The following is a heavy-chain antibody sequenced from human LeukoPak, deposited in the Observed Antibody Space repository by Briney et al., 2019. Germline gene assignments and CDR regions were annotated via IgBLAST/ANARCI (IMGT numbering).Heavy chain of an antibody. V-gene: IGHV5-51*01. D-gene: IGHD6-19*01. CDR2: IYPGDSDT. Sequence: GESLKISCKGSGYSFTSYWIGWVRQMPGKGLEWMGIIYPGDSDTRYSPSFQGQVTISADKSISTAYLQWSSLKASDTAMYYCARRARYSSDYYYYYGMDVWGQGTTVTVSS. CDR3: ARRARYSSDYYYYYGMDV. J-gene: IGHJ6*02. CDR1: GYSFTSYW.